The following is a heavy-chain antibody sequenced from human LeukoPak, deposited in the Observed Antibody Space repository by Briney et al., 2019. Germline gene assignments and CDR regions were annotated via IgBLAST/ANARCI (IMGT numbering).Heavy chain of an antibody. CDR3: ARYYCPRGSCYHFDY. D-gene: IGHD2-8*01. CDR1: GGSISGYY. V-gene: IGHV4-59*01. J-gene: IGHJ4*02. Sequence: PSETLSLTCTVSGGSISGYYYYWIRQPPGKGLEWIGYIYSSGSTNCNPSLKSRATLSVDTSKNQFSLRLTSITPADTAVYYCARYYCPRGSCYHFDYWGQGTLVTVSS. CDR2: IYSSGST.